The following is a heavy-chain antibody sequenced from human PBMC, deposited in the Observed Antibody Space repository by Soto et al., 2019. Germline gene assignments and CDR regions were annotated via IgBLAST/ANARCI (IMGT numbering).Heavy chain of an antibody. CDR2: INPNSGGT. Sequence: ASVKVSCKASGYTFTGYYMHWVRQAPGQGLEWMGWINPNSGGTNYAQKFQGWVTMTRDTSISTAYMELSRLRSDDTAVYYCARARAPSSSSMREGAFDIWGQGTMVTVSS. V-gene: IGHV1-2*04. CDR3: ARARAPSSSSMREGAFDI. D-gene: IGHD6-6*01. CDR1: GYTFTGYY. J-gene: IGHJ3*02.